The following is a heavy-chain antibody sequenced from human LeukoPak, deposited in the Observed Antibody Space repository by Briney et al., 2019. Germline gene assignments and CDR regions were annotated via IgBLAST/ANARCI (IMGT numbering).Heavy chain of an antibody. J-gene: IGHJ4*02. CDR2: ISGSGGST. V-gene: IGHV3-23*01. D-gene: IGHD2-2*01. CDR1: GFTFSSYA. CDR3: AKMTGIVVVPANDY. Sequence: PGGSLRLSCAASGFTFSSYAMSWVRQAPGKGLEWVSAISGSGGSTYYADSVKGRFTISRDNSKNTLYLQMNSLRAEDTAVYYCAKMTGIVVVPANDYWGQGTLVTVSS.